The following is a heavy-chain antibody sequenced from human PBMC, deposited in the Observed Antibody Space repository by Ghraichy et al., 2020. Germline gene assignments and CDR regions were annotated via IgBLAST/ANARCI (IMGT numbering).Heavy chain of an antibody. CDR2: IHHSGSI. Sequence: SETLSLTCTVSGGSIISNHRWSRVRQPPGKGLEWIAEIHHSGSINYNPSLKSRVTISVDMSKNQFSLNLSSMTAADTAVYYCARTSYFGSAFDPWGQGTLITVSS. CDR3: ARTSYFGSAFDP. CDR1: GGSIISNHR. D-gene: IGHD3-10*01. J-gene: IGHJ5*02. V-gene: IGHV4-4*02.